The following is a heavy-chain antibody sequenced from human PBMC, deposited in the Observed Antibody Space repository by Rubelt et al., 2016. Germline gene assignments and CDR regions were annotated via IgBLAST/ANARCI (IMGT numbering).Heavy chain of an antibody. J-gene: IGHJ1*01. V-gene: IGHV3-7*04. CDR3: ARGTGAAY. Sequence: EVQLVESGGGLVQPGGSLRLSCAASGFTVGSYWMSWVRQAPGKGPEWVANIKQDGSEKYYVDSVKGGFTISRDNAKNSLYLQMSSLRAEDTAVYYCARGTGAAYWGQGTLVAVSS. CDR1: GFTVGSYW. D-gene: IGHD2-8*02. CDR2: IKQDGSEK.